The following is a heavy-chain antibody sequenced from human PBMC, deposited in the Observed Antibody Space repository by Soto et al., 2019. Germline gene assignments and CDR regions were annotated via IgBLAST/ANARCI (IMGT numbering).Heavy chain of an antibody. CDR2: ISGSGGAT. V-gene: IGHV3-23*01. J-gene: IGHJ6*02. CDR1: TVTFRIYV. D-gene: IGHD2-15*01. CDR3: VTRATRPPANYDGWDL. Sequence: EVQLLESGGGLVQPGGSLRLSCEASTVTFRIYVMNWVRQAPGKGLEWGAAISGSGGATYYADSVKGRFTVSRANSKKTVYLQMNSLTVNDTAVYFCVTRATRPPANYDGWDLLGHWTTVTVS.